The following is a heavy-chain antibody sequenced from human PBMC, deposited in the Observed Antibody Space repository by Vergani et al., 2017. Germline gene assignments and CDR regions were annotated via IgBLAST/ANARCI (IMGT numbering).Heavy chain of an antibody. Sequence: QLQLQQSGPGLVKPSETLVLTCTVSADSISSNSYYWSWIRQPPGKGLEWIGSVSYSGTTFYNPSLKSRVTVSVDTSKNHFSLKLNSVTAADTAVYYCASPLYSXGFLGYYSYALDVWGQGTAVTVSS. CDR2: VSYSGTT. J-gene: IGHJ6*02. CDR3: ASPLYSXGFLGYYSYALDV. V-gene: IGHV4-39*02. CDR1: ADSISSNSYY. D-gene: IGHD6-19*01.